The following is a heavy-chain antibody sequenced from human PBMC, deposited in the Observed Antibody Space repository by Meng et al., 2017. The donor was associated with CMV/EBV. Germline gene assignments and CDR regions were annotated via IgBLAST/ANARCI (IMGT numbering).Heavy chain of an antibody. J-gene: IGHJ5*02. CDR2: INPSGGST. Sequence: ASVKVSCKASGYTFSSYYMHWVRQAPGQGLEWMGIINPSGGSTSYAQKFQGRVTMTRDTSMSTVYMELSSLRSEDTAVYYCARERATCGGDCYRGWLDPWGQGTLVTVSS. D-gene: IGHD2-21*01. V-gene: IGHV1-46*01. CDR1: GYTFSSYY. CDR3: ARERATCGGDCYRGWLDP.